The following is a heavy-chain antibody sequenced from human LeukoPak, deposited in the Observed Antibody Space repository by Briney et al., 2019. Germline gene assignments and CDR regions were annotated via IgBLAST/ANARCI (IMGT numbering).Heavy chain of an antibody. CDR2: ISSSSSYI. D-gene: IGHD3-3*01. Sequence: GGSLRLSCAASGFTFSSYSMNWVRQAPGKGLEWVSSISSSSSYIYYADSVKGRFTISRDNAKNSLYLQMNSLRAEDTAVYYCARDLNYDFWSGSPAFDYWGQGTLVTASS. J-gene: IGHJ4*02. V-gene: IGHV3-21*01. CDR1: GFTFSSYS. CDR3: ARDLNYDFWSGSPAFDY.